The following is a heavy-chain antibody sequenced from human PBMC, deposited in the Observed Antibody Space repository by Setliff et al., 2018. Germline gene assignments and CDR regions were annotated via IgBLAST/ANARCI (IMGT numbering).Heavy chain of an antibody. D-gene: IGHD2-21*01. CDR1: GFTFINYW. V-gene: IGHV3-7*03. J-gene: IGHJ4*02. CDR3: VRDSPYCVNGVCRGY. CDR2: IKQDGSEK. Sequence: GGSLRLSCAASGFTFINYWMSWVRQAPGTGLEWLANIKQDGSEKFYVDSVKGRFTISRDNAKNSWYLQMNNLRAEDTAVYYCVRDSPYCVNGVCRGYWGQGTQVTVSS.